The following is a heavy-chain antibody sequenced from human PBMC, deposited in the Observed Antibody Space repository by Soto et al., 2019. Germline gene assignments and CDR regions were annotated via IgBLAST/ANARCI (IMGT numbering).Heavy chain of an antibody. CDR1: GGSISSGDYY. V-gene: IGHV4-30-4*01. CDR3: ARRFGYSSSSGIDP. CDR2: IYYSGST. Sequence: PSETLSLTCTVSGGSISSGDYYWSWIRQPPGKGLELIGYIYYSGSTYYNPSLKSRVTISVDTSKNPFSLKLSSVTAADTAVYYCARRFGYSSSSGIDPWGQGTLVP. J-gene: IGHJ5*02. D-gene: IGHD6-6*01.